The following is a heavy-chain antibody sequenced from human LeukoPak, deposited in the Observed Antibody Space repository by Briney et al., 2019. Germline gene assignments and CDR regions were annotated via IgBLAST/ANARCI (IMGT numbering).Heavy chain of an antibody. CDR2: ISYDGSNK. Sequence: GGSLRLSCAASGFTFSSYGMHWVRQAPGKGLEWVAVISYDGSNKYYADSVKGRFTISRDNSKNTLYLQMNSLRAEDTAFYYCARMAGAGYYLYMDVWGKGTTVTVSS. CDR1: GFTFSSYG. V-gene: IGHV3-30*03. J-gene: IGHJ6*03. D-gene: IGHD6-19*01. CDR3: ARMAGAGYYLYMDV.